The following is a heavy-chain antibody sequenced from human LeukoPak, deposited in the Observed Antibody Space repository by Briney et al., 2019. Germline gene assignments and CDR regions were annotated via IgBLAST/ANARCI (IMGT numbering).Heavy chain of an antibody. Sequence: GASVKVSCKASGYTFTGYYMHWVRQAPGQGLEWMGWINPNSGGTNYAQKFQGRVTITADESTSTAYMELSSLRSEDTAVYYCARGGITMVRGQMWYNWFDPWGQGTLVTVSS. CDR3: ARGGITMVRGQMWYNWFDP. J-gene: IGHJ5*02. CDR2: INPNSGGT. V-gene: IGHV1-2*02. CDR1: GYTFTGYY. D-gene: IGHD3-10*01.